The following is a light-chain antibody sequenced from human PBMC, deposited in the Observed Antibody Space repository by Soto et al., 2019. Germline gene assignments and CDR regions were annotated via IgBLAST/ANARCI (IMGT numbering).Light chain of an antibody. CDR3: QQYGSSPPP. CDR2: GAS. V-gene: IGKV3-20*01. CDR1: QSVSSY. J-gene: IGKJ1*01. Sequence: ILLTQSPGTLSLSPGERATLSCRAGQSVSSYLAWYQQKPGQGPRLLIYGASSRAPGIPDRFSGGGSGTAFTLTIDRLEPEDFAVYYCQQYGSSPPPFGQGTKVDIK.